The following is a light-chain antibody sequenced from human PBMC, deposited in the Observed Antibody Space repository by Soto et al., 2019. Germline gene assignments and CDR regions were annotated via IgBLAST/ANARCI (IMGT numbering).Light chain of an antibody. V-gene: IGKV2-30*01. J-gene: IGKJ2*01. CDR3: MQGAHLPQT. CDR2: KVS. Sequence: DVVLTQSPLSLPVTLGQPAYISCRSSQSLEYADGNTYLNWFHQRPGQSPRRLIYKVSNRDSGGADIFSGSGSGTNFTLRISRVDAEDVGVYYCMQGAHLPQTFGQGTKLEIK. CDR1: QSLEYADGNTY.